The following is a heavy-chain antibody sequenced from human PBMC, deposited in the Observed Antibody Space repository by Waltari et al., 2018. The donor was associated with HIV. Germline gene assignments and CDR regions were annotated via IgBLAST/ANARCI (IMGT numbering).Heavy chain of an antibody. V-gene: IGHV3-48*01. CDR2: ISPGAQAT. CDR1: RFSIRNPG. CDR3: ARDRSALAGAFDL. J-gene: IGHJ3*01. Sequence: EEQLVESGGGLVQPGGSLSLCCVATRFSIRNPGTGWVRQAPGKVLEVVAYISPGAQATSYVDPVMGRFTISRDNAKNSVFLQMNGLGVEDTAVYYCARDRSALAGAFDLWGQGTIVSVSP.